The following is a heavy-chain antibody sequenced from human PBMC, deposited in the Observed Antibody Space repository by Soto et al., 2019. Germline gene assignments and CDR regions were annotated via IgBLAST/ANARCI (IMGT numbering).Heavy chain of an antibody. CDR1: GGSISTYY. V-gene: IGHV4-59*08. J-gene: IGHJ4*02. CDR2: IYYGGSA. CDR3: GRGGHCTNGVCSALDY. Sequence: SETLSLTCTVSGGSISTYYWNWIRQPPGKGLEWIGYIYYGGSANYDPSLKSRVTISVDTSKKQFSLKLSSVTAADTAVYYCGRGGHCTNGVCSALDYWGQGTLVTVSS. D-gene: IGHD2-8*01.